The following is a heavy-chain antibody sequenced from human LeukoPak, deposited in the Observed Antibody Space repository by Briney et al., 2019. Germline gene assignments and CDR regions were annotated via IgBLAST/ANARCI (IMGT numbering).Heavy chain of an antibody. CDR1: GFTLSSNA. Sequence: PGGSLRLSCAASGFTLSSNAMRWVRQDPGKGLEWVSSITDNGGSTYYADSVKGRFTISRDHSKNTLYLQMNSLRVEDTAVYYCARRRGVSGYMDYWGQGTLVTVSS. CDR2: ITDNGGST. J-gene: IGHJ4*02. D-gene: IGHD3-22*01. CDR3: ARRRGVSGYMDY. V-gene: IGHV3-23*01.